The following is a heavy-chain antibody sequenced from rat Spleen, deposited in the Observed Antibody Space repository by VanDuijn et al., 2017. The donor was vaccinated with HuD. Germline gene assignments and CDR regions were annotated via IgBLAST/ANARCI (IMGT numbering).Heavy chain of an antibody. CDR3: TRDPPGSSGVMDV. CDR1: GFSLTKHS. J-gene: IGHJ3*01. V-gene: IGHV2-63*01. CDR2: MWYDGDT. Sequence: QVQLKESGPGLVQPSETLSLSCTVSGFSLTKHSVSWVRQPSEKGPEWVGRMWYDGDTAYNSTLKSRLSISRDTSKNQVILKMSSLQTDDTGTYYCTRDPPGSSGVMDVWGQGTLVTVSS. D-gene: IGHD4-4*01.